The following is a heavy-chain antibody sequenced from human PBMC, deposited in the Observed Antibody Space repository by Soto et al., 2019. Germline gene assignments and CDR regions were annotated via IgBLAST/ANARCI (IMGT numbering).Heavy chain of an antibody. V-gene: IGHV3-7*05. Sequence: HLGGCLRLPCAASVFTFCSDWISWLLQAPGKGLEWVANIKQDGSEKYYVDSVKGRFTISRVNAKNSLYLQMNSLRAEDTAVYYGARFPPYSPGFNYWGQGILVTISA. D-gene: IGHD5-12*01. CDR2: IKQDGSEK. CDR1: VFTFCSDW. CDR3: ARFPPYSPGFNY. J-gene: IGHJ4*02.